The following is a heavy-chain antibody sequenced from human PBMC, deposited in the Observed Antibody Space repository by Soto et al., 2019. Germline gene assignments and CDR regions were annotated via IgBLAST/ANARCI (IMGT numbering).Heavy chain of an antibody. CDR3: ASSPRGYCSSTSCRELGNYYGMDV. D-gene: IGHD2-2*01. V-gene: IGHV5-10-1*01. CDR2: IDPSDSYT. J-gene: IGHJ6*02. CDR1: GYSFTSYW. Sequence: EVQLVQSGAEVKKPGESLRISCKGSGYSFTSYWISWVRQMPGKGLEWMGRIDPSDSYTNYSPSFQGHVTISADKSISTAYLQWSSLKALDTAMYYCASSPRGYCSSTSCRELGNYYGMDVWGQGTTVTVSS.